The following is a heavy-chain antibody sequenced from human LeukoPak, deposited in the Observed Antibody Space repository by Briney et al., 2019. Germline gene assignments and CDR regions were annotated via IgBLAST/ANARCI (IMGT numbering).Heavy chain of an antibody. V-gene: IGHV3-74*01. CDR3: ARVRVGGNRAFDV. Sequence: PGGSLRLSCAASGFTFSNYWMHWVRQAPGKGLVWVSRISGDESGSTYADSVEGRFTISRDNAKNTLYLQMNSLRAEDTAVYYCARVRVGGNRAFDVWGQGTTVTVSS. J-gene: IGHJ3*01. CDR2: ISGDESGS. CDR1: GFTFSNYW. D-gene: IGHD4-23*01.